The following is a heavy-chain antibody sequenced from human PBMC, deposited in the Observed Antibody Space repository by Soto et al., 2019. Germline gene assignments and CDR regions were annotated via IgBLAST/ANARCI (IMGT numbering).Heavy chain of an antibody. J-gene: IGHJ4*02. CDR2: MNPNSGNT. CDR1: GYNCTSYD. CDR3: ARGLLDFDY. V-gene: IGHV1-8*01. Sequence: ASVKVSCKASGYNCTSYDINWVRQATGQGLEWMGWMNPNSGNTGYAKKFQGRVTMTRNTSISTDNMVLSSLRSEDTAVYYCARGLLDFDYWGQGTLVTVSS.